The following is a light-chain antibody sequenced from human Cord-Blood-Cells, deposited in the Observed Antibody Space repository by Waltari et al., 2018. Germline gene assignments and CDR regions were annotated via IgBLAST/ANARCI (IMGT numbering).Light chain of an antibody. J-gene: IGKJ3*01. Sequence: DIPMTQSPSSLSASVGHRVSITCQASQDISNNLNCYQQKPGKAPKLMLSDASNFETGAPPRFSGRGSGTDFTFTISSLQPEDIATYDCQQYDNLPLTFDPRTKVDIK. V-gene: IGKV1-33*01. CDR2: DAS. CDR1: QDISNN. CDR3: QQYDNLPLT.